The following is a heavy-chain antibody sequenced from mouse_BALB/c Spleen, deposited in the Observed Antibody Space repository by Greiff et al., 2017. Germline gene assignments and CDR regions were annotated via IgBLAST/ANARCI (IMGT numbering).Heavy chain of an antibody. J-gene: IGHJ2*01. D-gene: IGHD2-1*01. CDR3: ARWGNFYCDY. CDR2: ISSGSSTI. CDR1: GFTFSSFG. Sequence: EVMLVESGGGLVQPGGSRKLSCAASGFTFSSFGMHWVRQAPEKGLEWVAYISSGSSTIYYADTVKGRFTISRDNPKNTLFLQMTSLRSEDTAMYYCARWGNFYCDYWGRGTTLTVSS. V-gene: IGHV5-17*02.